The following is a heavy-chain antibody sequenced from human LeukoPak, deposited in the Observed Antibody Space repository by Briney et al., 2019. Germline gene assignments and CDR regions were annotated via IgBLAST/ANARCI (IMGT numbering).Heavy chain of an antibody. CDR3: ARYYDRTGFDY. D-gene: IGHD3-16*01. Sequence: PSETLSLTCTVSNGSVRSYYWSWVRQSPGKGLEWIGYIYYSGSTNYNPSLKSRVTISIHTSRNQFSLMLISVTAADTAMYYCARYYDRTGFDYWGQGTLVTVSS. J-gene: IGHJ4*02. CDR2: IYYSGST. V-gene: IGHV4-59*08. CDR1: NGSVRSYY.